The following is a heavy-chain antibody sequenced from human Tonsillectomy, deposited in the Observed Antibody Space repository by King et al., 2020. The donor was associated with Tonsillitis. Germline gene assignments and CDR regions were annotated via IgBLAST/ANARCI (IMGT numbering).Heavy chain of an antibody. Sequence: QVQLVESGAEVKKPGASVKVSCKASGYTFTSYYLHWVRQAPGQGLEWMGIINPSGGSTTYAQKFQGRVTMSRDTSATTVYMELSSLRSEDTAVYYCARTNYYDRSPYFDYWGQGTLVTVSS. CDR1: GYTFTSYY. D-gene: IGHD3-22*01. CDR3: ARTNYYDRSPYFDY. CDR2: INPSGGST. J-gene: IGHJ4*02. V-gene: IGHV1-46*01.